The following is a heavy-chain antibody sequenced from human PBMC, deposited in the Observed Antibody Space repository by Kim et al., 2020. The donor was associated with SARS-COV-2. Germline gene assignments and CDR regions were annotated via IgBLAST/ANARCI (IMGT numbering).Heavy chain of an antibody. D-gene: IGHD1-1*01. Sequence: YAAYVNSRITITPDTSKNQLSLQLNSVTPEDTAVYYCARIAPTGNWYFDLWGRGPLVTVSS. J-gene: IGHJ2*01. V-gene: IGHV6-1*01. CDR3: ARIAPTGNWYFDL.